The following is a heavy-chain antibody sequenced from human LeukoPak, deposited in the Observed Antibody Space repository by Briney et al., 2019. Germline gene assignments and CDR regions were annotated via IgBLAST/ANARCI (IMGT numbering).Heavy chain of an antibody. CDR3: TRDIKHTYYYDSSGYYYGY. V-gene: IGHV3-49*04. CDR2: IRSKAYGGTT. Sequence: PGRSLRLSCTASGFTFGDYAMSWVRQAPGKGLEWVGFIRSKAYGGTTEYAASVKGRFTISRDDSKIIAYLQMNSLKTEDTAVYYSTRDIKHTYYYDSSGYYYGYWGQGTLVTVSS. CDR1: GFTFGDYA. D-gene: IGHD3-22*01. J-gene: IGHJ4*02.